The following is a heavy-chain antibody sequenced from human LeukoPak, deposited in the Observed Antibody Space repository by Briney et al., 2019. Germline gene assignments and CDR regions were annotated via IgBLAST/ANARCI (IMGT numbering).Heavy chain of an antibody. Sequence: GESLKISCKGSGYTFTSYWIAWVRQMPAKGLEWMVIIYPGDSETTYRQSFQGQVTFSVDKSISTAYLQWSSLKASDTAIYYCSKLREDVYPNDAFDVWGQGTLVTVSS. CDR2: IYPGDSET. CDR3: SKLREDVYPNDAFDV. V-gene: IGHV5-51*01. CDR1: GYTFTSYW. D-gene: IGHD5/OR15-5a*01. J-gene: IGHJ3*01.